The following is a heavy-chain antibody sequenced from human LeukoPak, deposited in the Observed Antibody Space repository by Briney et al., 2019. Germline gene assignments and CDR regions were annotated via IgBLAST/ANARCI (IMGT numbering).Heavy chain of an antibody. V-gene: IGHV3-9*03. CDR1: GFTFDGYA. D-gene: IGHD3-22*01. CDR3: AKGYDSSGYDAFDI. J-gene: IGHJ3*02. Sequence: SLRLSCAASGFTFDGYAMHWVRQAPGKGLEWVSGISWNSGSIGYADSVKGRFTISRDNAKNSLYLQMNSLRAEDMALYYCAKGYDSSGYDAFDIWGQGTMVTVSS. CDR2: ISWNSGSI.